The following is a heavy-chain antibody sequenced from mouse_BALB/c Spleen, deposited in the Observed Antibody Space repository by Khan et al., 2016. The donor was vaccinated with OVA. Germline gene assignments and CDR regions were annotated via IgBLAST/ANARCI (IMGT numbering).Heavy chain of an antibody. CDR3: ASGEALYRFDH. Sequence: VQLKESGAELVRPGASVKLSCKTSGYIFTSYWIHWVKQRSGQGLEWIARIYPGTDNSYYNEKFKDKATLTADKSSSTAYMQLSSLKSEVSDVYFCASGEALYRFDHWGQGTTLTVSS. J-gene: IGHJ2*01. CDR1: GYIFTSYW. CDR2: IYPGTDNS. D-gene: IGHD3-2*02. V-gene: IGHV1-76*01.